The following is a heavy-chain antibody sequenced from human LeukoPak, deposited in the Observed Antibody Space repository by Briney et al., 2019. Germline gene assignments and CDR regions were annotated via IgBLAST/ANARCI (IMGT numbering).Heavy chain of an antibody. D-gene: IGHD6-6*01. J-gene: IGHJ4*02. CDR1: GFTFSNYW. CDR2: INIDGSTT. CDR3: ARSGGSSSLGY. Sequence: GGSLRLSCAASGFTFSNYWMHWVRQAPGKGLVWVPHINIDGSTTTYADSVKGRFTISRDNAKNTLYLQMNSLRVEDTAVYYCARSGGSSSLGYWGQGTLVTVSS. V-gene: IGHV3-74*01.